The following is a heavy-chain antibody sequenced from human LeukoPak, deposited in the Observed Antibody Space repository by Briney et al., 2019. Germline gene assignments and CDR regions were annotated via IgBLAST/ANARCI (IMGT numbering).Heavy chain of an antibody. D-gene: IGHD3-10*01. Sequence: PGGSLRLSCAASGFTFSSYAMSWVRQAPGKGLEWVSAISGSGGSTYYADSVKGRFTISRDNSKNTLYLQMNSLRAEDTAVYYCATRYGSGSYYSPGRDYWGQGTLVTVSS. J-gene: IGHJ4*02. CDR1: GFTFSSYA. CDR3: ATRYGSGSYYSPGRDY. CDR2: ISGSGGST. V-gene: IGHV3-23*01.